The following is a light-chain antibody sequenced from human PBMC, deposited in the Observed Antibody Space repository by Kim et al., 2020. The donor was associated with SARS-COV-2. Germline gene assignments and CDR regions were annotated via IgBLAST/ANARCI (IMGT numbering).Light chain of an antibody. J-gene: IGKJ3*01. CDR1: QDISNS. CDR2: AAS. Sequence: AAGGDGVTITCRARQDISNSLAWFQQRPGKAPKSLIYAASRLQGGVPSRFSGSGSGTAFTLTISSLQPEDFATYYCQHYKSYPFAFGPGTKVDIK. CDR3: QHYKSYPFA. V-gene: IGKV1-16*01.